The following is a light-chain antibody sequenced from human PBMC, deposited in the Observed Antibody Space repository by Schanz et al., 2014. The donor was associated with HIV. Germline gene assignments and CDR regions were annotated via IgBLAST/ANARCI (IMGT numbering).Light chain of an antibody. CDR2: GAS. V-gene: IGKV3-15*01. CDR1: QSVSSN. Sequence: EIVMTQSPATLSVSPGERATLSCRASQSVSSNLAWYQQTPGQAPRLLIYGASTRATGIPARFSGSGSGTEFTLTISSLQSEDFAVYYCQSYAGSFGPGTKVD. J-gene: IGKJ3*01. CDR3: QSYAGS.